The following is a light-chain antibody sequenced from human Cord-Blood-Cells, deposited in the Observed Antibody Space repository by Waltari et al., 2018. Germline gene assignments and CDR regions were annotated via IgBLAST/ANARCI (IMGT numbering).Light chain of an antibody. V-gene: IGKV1-39*01. CDR2: AAS. Sequence: DIQMTHSPSSLSASVGDRATITCRAIPSISSSLNWYQQKPGKAPKLLSYAASSLQSGVPSRFSGSGSGTDFTLTISSLQPEDFATYYCQQSYSTPPNTFGQGTKLEIK. J-gene: IGKJ2*01. CDR3: QQSYSTPPNT. CDR1: PSISSS.